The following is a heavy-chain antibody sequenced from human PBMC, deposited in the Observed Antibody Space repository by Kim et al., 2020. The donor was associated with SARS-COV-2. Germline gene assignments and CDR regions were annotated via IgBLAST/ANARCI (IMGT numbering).Heavy chain of an antibody. CDR2: IAHDGSEE. Sequence: GGSLRLSCVASGFSLTAYGMHWVRQAPGKGLEWVALIAHDGSEEFYADSVKGRFTISRDISNNMLFLQMNSPIPEDTAVYYCAKDGPTAWGECSWGQGTLVTVSS. D-gene: IGHD7-27*01. V-gene: IGHV3-30*02. J-gene: IGHJ4*02. CDR1: GFSLTAYG. CDR3: AKDGPTAWGECS.